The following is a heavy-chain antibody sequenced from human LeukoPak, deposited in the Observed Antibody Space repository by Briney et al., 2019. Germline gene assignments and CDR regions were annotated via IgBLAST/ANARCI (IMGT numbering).Heavy chain of an antibody. CDR2: ISGSGGST. V-gene: IGHV3-23*01. Sequence: PGGSLRLSCAASGFTFSSYAMSWVRQAPGKGLKWVSGISGSGGSTYYADSVKGRFTISRDNSKNTVYLQMNSLRAEDTAVYYCAKDLSSAVAGYWGQGTLVTVSS. CDR1: GFTFSSYA. J-gene: IGHJ4*02. CDR3: AKDLSSAVAGY. D-gene: IGHD6-19*01.